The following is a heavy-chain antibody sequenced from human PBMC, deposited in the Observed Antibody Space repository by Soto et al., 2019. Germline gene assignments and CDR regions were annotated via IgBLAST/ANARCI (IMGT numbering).Heavy chain of an antibody. V-gene: IGHV4-4*02. CDR1: SGSISSSNW. J-gene: IGHJ3*02. CDR2: IYHSGSP. CDR3: ARDPDYDILTGYRDDAFDI. D-gene: IGHD3-9*01. Sequence: QVQLQESGPGLVKPSGTLSLTCAVSSGSISSSNWWSWVRQPPGKGLEWIGEIYHSGSPNYNPSLKSRVTISVDKSKNQFSLKLSSVTAADTAVYYCARDPDYDILTGYRDDAFDIWGQGTMVTVSS.